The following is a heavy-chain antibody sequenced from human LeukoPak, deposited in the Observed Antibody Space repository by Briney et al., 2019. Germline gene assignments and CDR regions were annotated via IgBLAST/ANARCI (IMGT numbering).Heavy chain of an antibody. Sequence: SETLSLNCAVSGFSISGGYYWVWIRQPPGKGLEWIGSVYHNGNTLFNTSLKSRVTLSVDSSKNQFSLRLSSVTAADTARYYCARNEGIAVAGTWFDSWGQGTLVFVSS. CDR1: GFSISGGYY. D-gene: IGHD6-19*01. CDR2: VYHNGNT. V-gene: IGHV4-38-2*01. J-gene: IGHJ1*01. CDR3: ARNEGIAVAGTWFDS.